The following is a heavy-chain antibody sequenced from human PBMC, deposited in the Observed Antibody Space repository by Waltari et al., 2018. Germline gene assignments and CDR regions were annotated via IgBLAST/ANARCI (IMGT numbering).Heavy chain of an antibody. CDR2: IIPILGKA. J-gene: IGHJ5*02. CDR3: ARAGYCSGGSCYPGWFDP. CDR1: GGTFSSYT. D-gene: IGHD2-15*01. V-gene: IGHV1-69*08. Sequence: QVQLVQSGAEVKKPGSSVKVSCKASGGTFSSYTISWVRQAPGQGLEWMGRIIPILGKANYAHKFPGRVTITADKSTSTAYMELSSLGSEDTAVYYCARAGYCSGGSCYPGWFDPWGQGTLVTVSS.